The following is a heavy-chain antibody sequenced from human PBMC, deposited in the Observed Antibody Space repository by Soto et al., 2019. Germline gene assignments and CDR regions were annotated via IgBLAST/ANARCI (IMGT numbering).Heavy chain of an antibody. CDR3: ARARNIEVAGAQPLRP. CDR1: GYTFSSYG. Sequence: QVQLVQSGAEVKKPGASVKVSCKTSGYTFSSYGVSWVRQAPGQGLEWMGWISVNNGNTKYAQKVQGRVTMTTDTSTSTAYMELRSLRSDDPAVYYCARARNIEVAGAQPLRPWGQGTLVTVSS. D-gene: IGHD6-19*01. V-gene: IGHV1-18*01. J-gene: IGHJ4*02. CDR2: ISVNNGNT.